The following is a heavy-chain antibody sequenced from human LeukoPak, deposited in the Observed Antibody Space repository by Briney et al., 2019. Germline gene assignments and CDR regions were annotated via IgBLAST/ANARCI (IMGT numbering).Heavy chain of an antibody. CDR3: ARDIGNYYDSRPAFDI. Sequence: PGGSLRLSCAASGFTFSDYYMSWIRQAPGKGLEWVSYISSSGSTIYYADSVKGRFTISRDNAKNSLYLQMNSLRAEDTAVYYCARDIGNYYDSRPAFDIWGQGTMVTVSS. D-gene: IGHD3-22*01. CDR2: ISSSGSTI. J-gene: IGHJ3*02. CDR1: GFTFSDYY. V-gene: IGHV3-11*01.